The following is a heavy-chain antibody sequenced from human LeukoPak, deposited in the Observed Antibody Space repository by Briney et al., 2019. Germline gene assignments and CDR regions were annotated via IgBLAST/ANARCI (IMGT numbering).Heavy chain of an antibody. J-gene: IGHJ4*02. CDR1: GYIFTDYP. CDR2: IRTTAERE. D-gene: IGHD3-9*01. V-gene: IGHV3-48*02. CDR3: ATDQRYAFDY. Sequence: TGGSLRLSCAISGYIFTDYPMNWVRQAPGKGLEGISNIRTTAEREKYAYYADSVKGRVTISRDDGKNTLYLHMNSLRDDDTAVYYCATDQRYAFDYWGQGSLVTVSS.